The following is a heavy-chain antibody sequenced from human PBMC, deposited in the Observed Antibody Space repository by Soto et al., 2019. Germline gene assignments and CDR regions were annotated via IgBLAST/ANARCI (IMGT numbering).Heavy chain of an antibody. CDR1: GYTFTSYG. J-gene: IGHJ6*03. Sequence: ASVKVSCKASGYTFTSYGISWVRQAPGQGLEWMGWISAYNGNTNYAQKLQGRVTMTTDTSTSTAYMELRSLRSDDTAVYYCGRLTIPAAEYYYYYYMDVWGKGTTVTVSS. CDR3: GRLTIPAAEYYYYYYMDV. CDR2: ISAYNGNT. V-gene: IGHV1-18*01. D-gene: IGHD2-2*01.